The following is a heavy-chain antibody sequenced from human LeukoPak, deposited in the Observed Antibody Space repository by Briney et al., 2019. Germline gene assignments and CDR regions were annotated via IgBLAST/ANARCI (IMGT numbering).Heavy chain of an antibody. V-gene: IGHV4-59*01. J-gene: IGHJ6*03. D-gene: IGHD3-22*01. Sequence: SETLSLTCTVSGGSISSYYWSWIRQPPGKGLEWIGYIYYSGSTNYNPSLKSRVTVSVDTSKNQFSLKLSSVTAADTAVYYCARADDSSGYYYVGNYYYYYVDVWGKGTTVTVSS. CDR3: ARADDSSGYYYVGNYYYYYVDV. CDR1: GGSISSYY. CDR2: IYYSGST.